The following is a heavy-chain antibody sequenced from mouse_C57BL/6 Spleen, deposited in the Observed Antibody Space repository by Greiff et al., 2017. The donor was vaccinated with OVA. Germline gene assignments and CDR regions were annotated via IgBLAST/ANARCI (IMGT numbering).Heavy chain of an antibody. D-gene: IGHD1-1*01. J-gene: IGHJ3*01. CDR3: ARRSVSTTAVGGLAY. V-gene: IGHV1-82*01. CDR2: IYPGDGDT. CDR1: GYAFSSSW. Sequence: QVQLQQSGPELVKPGASVKISCKASGYAFSSSWMNWVKQRPGKGLEWIGRIYPGDGDTNYNGKFKGKATLTADKSSSTAYMQLSSLTSEDSAVYFCARRSVSTTAVGGLAYGGQGTLVTVSA.